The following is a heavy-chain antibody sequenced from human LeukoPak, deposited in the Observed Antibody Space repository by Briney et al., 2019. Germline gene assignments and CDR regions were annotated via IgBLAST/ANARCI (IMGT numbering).Heavy chain of an antibody. V-gene: IGHV1-8*03. D-gene: IGHD5-18*01. CDR3: ARDVAFGYSYGYEDY. J-gene: IGHJ4*02. CDR1: GYTFSNYD. Sequence: ASVKVSCKASGYTFSNYDINWVRQAPGQGLEWMGYMNPKSGKTGYAQRFQGRITITSDTSRSTAYMELSSLTSEDTAVYYCARDVAFGYSYGYEDYWGQGTLVTVSS. CDR2: MNPKSGKT.